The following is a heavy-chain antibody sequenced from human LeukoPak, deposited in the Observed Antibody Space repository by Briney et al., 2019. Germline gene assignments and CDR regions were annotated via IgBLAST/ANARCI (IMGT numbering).Heavy chain of an antibody. D-gene: IGHD3-10*01. V-gene: IGHV4-59*01. CDR1: GGSISSYY. Sequence: SETLSLTCTVSGGSISSYYWSWIRQPPGKGLEWIGYIYYSGSTNYNPSLESRVTISVDTSKNQFSLKLSSVTAGDTAVYYCARGVVRGVTLYYYYGMDVWGQGTTVTVSS. CDR3: ARGVVRGVTLYYYYGMDV. J-gene: IGHJ6*02. CDR2: IYYSGST.